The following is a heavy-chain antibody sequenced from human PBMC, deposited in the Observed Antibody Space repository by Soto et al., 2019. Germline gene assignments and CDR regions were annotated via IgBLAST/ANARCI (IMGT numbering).Heavy chain of an antibody. CDR2: IEPSDSYT. Sequence: PGECLKIACNGYGYTFTIYCISWVRQLPRKGLEWKGRIEPSDSYTNYSPSFQGHVTISADKSISTAYLQWSSLKASDTAMYYCARIRYCSGGSCLYFQHWGQGTLVTVS. CDR3: ARIRYCSGGSCLYFQH. J-gene: IGHJ1*01. D-gene: IGHD2-15*01. CDR1: GYTFTIYC. V-gene: IGHV5-10-1*01.